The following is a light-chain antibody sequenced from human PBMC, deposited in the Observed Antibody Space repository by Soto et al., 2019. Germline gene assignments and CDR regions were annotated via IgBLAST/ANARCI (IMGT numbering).Light chain of an antibody. V-gene: IGKV3-20*01. Sequence: TQCLPPWPSESVSCRASQRVSARYLAWYQQKPGKAPRLLIFGASDRDSGIPDRFSGSGSGTDYTLTIDSLEPEDFATYHCQQNNSSPQTFGQGTKVDIK. J-gene: IGKJ1*01. CDR3: QQNNSSPQT. CDR2: GAS. CDR1: QRVSARY.